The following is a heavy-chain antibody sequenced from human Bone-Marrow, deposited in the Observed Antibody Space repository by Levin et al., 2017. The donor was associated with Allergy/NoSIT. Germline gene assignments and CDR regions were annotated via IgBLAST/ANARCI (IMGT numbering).Heavy chain of an antibody. V-gene: IGHV3-7*03. CDR1: GFTFSSHW. J-gene: IGHJ6*03. D-gene: IGHD2-2*01. CDR2: IRQDGGDK. Sequence: SGGSLRLSCVASGFTFSSHWMSWVRRAPGKGLEWVANIRQDGGDKVYVDSVRGRYTISRDNAKSSLYLQMDSLSAEDTAVYYCARDSRDIAVDREHYYMDVWGKGTTVTVSS. CDR3: ARDSRDIAVDREHYYMDV.